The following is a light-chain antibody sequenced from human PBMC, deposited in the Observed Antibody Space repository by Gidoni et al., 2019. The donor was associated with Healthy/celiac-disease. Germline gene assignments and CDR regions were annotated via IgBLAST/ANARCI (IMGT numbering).Light chain of an antibody. CDR1: QSVSSN. V-gene: IGKV3-15*01. J-gene: IGKJ1*01. CDR2: GAS. CDR3: QQYNNWPPWT. Sequence: EIVMTQSPATLSVSPGERATLSCRASQSVSSNLAWYQQKPVQAPRLLIYGASTRATGIPARFSGSGSGTDFTLTISSLQSEDFAVYYCQQYNNWPPWTFGQGNKVEIK.